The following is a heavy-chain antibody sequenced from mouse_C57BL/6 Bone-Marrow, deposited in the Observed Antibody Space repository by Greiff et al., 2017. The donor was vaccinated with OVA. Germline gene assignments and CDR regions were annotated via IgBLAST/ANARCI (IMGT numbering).Heavy chain of an antibody. Sequence: VHLVESGPGLVAPSPSLSITCTVSGFSLTSSGVAWVRQPPGKGLEWLGVIWGGGSTNYNSALMSRLSISKDNSKSQVFLKMNSLQTDDTAMYYCAKRGVGQAWFAYWGQGTLVTVSA. J-gene: IGHJ3*01. V-gene: IGHV2-9*01. CDR3: AKRGVGQAWFAY. CDR2: IWGGGST. CDR1: GFSLTSSG.